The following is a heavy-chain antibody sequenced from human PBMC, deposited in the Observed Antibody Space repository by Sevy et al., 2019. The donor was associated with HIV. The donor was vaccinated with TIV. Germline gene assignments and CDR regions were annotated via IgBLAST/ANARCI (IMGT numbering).Heavy chain of an antibody. Sequence: ASVKVSCKASGYIFTDYGINWVRQAPGQGLEWMGWISTNKGHTKYVEKFQGRITMTTDTTTNTAYLELMSLTSDDAALYYCARDQSLSHHYGDYMLTYWGQGSLVTVSS. CDR3: ARDQSLSHHYGDYMLTY. D-gene: IGHD4-17*01. V-gene: IGHV1-18*01. CDR2: ISTNKGHT. J-gene: IGHJ4*02. CDR1: GYIFTDYG.